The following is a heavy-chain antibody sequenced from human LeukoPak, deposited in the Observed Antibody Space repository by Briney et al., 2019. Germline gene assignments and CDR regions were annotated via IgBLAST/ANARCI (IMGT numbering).Heavy chain of an antibody. V-gene: IGHV1-18*01. D-gene: IGHD3-22*01. Sequence: ASVKVSCKASGYTFTSYGISWVRQAPGQGLEWVGWISAYNGNTNYAQKLQGRVTMTTDTSTSTAYMELRSLRSDDTAVYYCARDQKYYYDSSGYYSAYWGQGTLVTVSS. CDR1: GYTFTSYG. CDR3: ARDQKYYYDSSGYYSAY. J-gene: IGHJ4*02. CDR2: ISAYNGNT.